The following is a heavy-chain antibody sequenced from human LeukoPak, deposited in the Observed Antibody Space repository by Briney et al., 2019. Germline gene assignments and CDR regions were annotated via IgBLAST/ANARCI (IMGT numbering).Heavy chain of an antibody. J-gene: IGHJ5*02. V-gene: IGHV3-53*01. D-gene: IGHD3-22*01. CDR3: AREDYYYDSSGYYH. Sequence: GGSLRLSCAASGFTVSSNYMSWVRQAPGKGLEWVSVIYSGSSTYYADSVKGRFTISRDNSKNTLYLQMNSLRAKDTAVYYCAREDYYYDSSGYYHWGQGTLVTVSS. CDR2: IYSGSST. CDR1: GFTVSSNY.